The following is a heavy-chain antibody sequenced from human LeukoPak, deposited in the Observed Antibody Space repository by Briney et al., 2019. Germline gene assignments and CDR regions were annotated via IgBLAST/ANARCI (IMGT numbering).Heavy chain of an antibody. CDR1: GLTFSRFW. CDR2: IKHDGSEK. Sequence: GGSLRLSCAASGLTFSRFWMSWVRQAPGKGLEWVANIKHDGSEKSYVDSVRGRFTISRDDARNSLYLQMNSLRAEDTALYYCARSPYSGSYGPFDYWGQGTLVTVSS. V-gene: IGHV3-7*04. CDR3: ARSPYSGSYGPFDY. D-gene: IGHD1-26*01. J-gene: IGHJ4*02.